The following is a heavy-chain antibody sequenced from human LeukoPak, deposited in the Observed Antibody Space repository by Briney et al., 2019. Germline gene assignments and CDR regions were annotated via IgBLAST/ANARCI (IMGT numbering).Heavy chain of an antibody. D-gene: IGHD6-13*01. CDR3: AREWQGGIAAAGTRIEGDY. J-gene: IGHJ4*02. V-gene: IGHV3-7*01. CDR1: GFSVSGYW. Sequence: GGSLRLSCAVSGFSVSGYWMTWVRQAPGKGLEWVANIKQDGREKNYVDSVKGRFTISRDNAENSLFLQMNSLRVEDTAVYYCAREWQGGIAAAGTRIEGDYWGQGTLVAVSS. CDR2: IKQDGREK.